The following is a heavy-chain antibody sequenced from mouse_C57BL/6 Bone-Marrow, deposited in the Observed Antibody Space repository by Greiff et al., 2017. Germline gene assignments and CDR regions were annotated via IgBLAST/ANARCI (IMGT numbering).Heavy chain of an antibody. J-gene: IGHJ3*01. CDR3: ASPTAQATWAWFAY. CDR2: IDPSDSYT. V-gene: IGHV1-50*01. CDR1: GYTFTSYW. D-gene: IGHD3-2*02. Sequence: QVQLQQPGAELVKPGASVKLSCKASGYTFTSYWMQWVKQRPGQGLEGIGEIDPSDSYTNYKQKFKGKATLTVDTSSSTAYMQLSSLTSEDSAVYYCASPTAQATWAWFAYWGQGTLVTVSA.